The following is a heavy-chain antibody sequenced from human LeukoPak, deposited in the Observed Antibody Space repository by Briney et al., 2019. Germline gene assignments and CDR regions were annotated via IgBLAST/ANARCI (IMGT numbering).Heavy chain of an antibody. CDR3: ARAYCGGDCYSPLYYFDY. CDR1: GGSISSSSYY. V-gene: IGHV4-39*01. J-gene: IGHJ4*02. CDR2: IYYSGST. D-gene: IGHD2-21*02. Sequence: SETLSLTCTVSGGSISSSSYYWGWIRQPPGKGLEWIGSIYYSGSTYYNPSLKSRVTIFVDTSKNQFSLKLSSVTAADTAVYYCARAYCGGDCYSPLYYFDYWGQGTLVTVSS.